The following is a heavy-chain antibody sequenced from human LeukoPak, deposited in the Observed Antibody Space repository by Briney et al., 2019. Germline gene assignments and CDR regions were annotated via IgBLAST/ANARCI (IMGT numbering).Heavy chain of an antibody. CDR1: GFTFSSYS. Sequence: KPGGSLRLSCAASGFTFSSYSMNWVRQAPGKGLEGVSSISSSSSYIYYADSMKGRFTITRDNAKNSLYLQMNSLRAEDTAVYYCARGSYCSGGSCFDYWGQGTLVAVSS. V-gene: IGHV3-21*01. J-gene: IGHJ4*02. CDR3: ARGSYCSGGSCFDY. D-gene: IGHD2-15*01. CDR2: ISSSSSYI.